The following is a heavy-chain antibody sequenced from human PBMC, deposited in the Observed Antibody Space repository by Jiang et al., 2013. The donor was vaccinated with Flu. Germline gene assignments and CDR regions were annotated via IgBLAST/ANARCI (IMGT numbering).Heavy chain of an antibody. CDR3: AKGRPPRGSGWVPSRDGYNSPLDY. J-gene: IGHJ4*02. V-gene: IGHV3-9*01. CDR2: ISWNSGSI. Sequence: PGKGLEWVSGISWNSGSIGYADSVKGRFTISRDNAKNSLYLQMNSLRAEDTALYYCAKGRPPRGSGWVPSRDGYNSPLDYWGQGTLVTVSS. D-gene: IGHD5-24*01.